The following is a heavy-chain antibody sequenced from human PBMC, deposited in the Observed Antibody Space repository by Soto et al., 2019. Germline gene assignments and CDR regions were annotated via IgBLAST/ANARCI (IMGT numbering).Heavy chain of an antibody. CDR1: GFIFSDFG. D-gene: IGHD2-21*02. Sequence: EVRLVESGGGLVQPGGSVRLSCLASGFIFSDFGMNWVRQAPGKGLEWVSYIRSDSSGIYYAVSVRGRLTISRDNAKRSLYLHMNSLRAEDTAVYYCAIGLDVTANNWGQGTLVTVSS. CDR3: AIGLDVTANN. V-gene: IGHV3-48*01. CDR2: IRSDSSGI. J-gene: IGHJ1*01.